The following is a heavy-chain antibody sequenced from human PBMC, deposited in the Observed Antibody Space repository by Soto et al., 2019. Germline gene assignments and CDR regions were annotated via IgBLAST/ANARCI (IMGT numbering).Heavy chain of an antibody. CDR2: VYDLDGT. J-gene: IGHJ3*01. D-gene: IGHD1-26*01. CDR3: ATWDLRKNAYDY. Sequence: DVQLVESGGGLIQPGGSLRLSCVASGLTVSGKKYVAWVRQAPGKGPEWVSGVYDLDGTYYADSVRGRFTTSIGNSRTTVWLSMPYLRPESKGPIFLATWDLRKNAYDYRGPGTIGTVSS. V-gene: IGHV3-53*01. CDR1: GLTVSGKKY.